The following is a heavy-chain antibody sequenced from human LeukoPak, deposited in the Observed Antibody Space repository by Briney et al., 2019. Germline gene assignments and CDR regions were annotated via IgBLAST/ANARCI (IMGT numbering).Heavy chain of an antibody. Sequence: ASVKVSCKASGGTFSSYAISWVRQAPGQGVEWMGGIIPIFGTANYAQKFQGRVTITTDESTSTAYMELSSLRSEDTAVYYCASSPYYGDYSFDYWGQGTLVTVSS. CDR2: IIPIFGTA. CDR1: GGTFSSYA. D-gene: IGHD4-17*01. J-gene: IGHJ4*02. V-gene: IGHV1-69*05. CDR3: ASSPYYGDYSFDY.